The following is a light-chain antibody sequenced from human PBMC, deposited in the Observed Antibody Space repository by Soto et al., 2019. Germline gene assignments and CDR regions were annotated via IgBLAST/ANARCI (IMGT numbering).Light chain of an antibody. J-gene: IGKJ4*01. V-gene: IGKV1-13*02. CDR2: DAS. CDR1: QGISSA. CDR3: QQFYTYPLT. Sequence: AIQLTQSPSSLSASVGDRVTITCRASQGISSALVWYQQKPGKPPKLLIYDASSLESGVPSRFSGSGSGTDFTLTISSLQPEDFATYYCQQFYTYPLTFGGGTKVEIK.